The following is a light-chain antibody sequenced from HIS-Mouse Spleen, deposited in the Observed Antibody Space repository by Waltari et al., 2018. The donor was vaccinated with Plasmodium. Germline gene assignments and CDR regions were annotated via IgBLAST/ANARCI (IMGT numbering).Light chain of an antibody. CDR3: CSYAGSSTFV. Sequence: QSALTQPASVSGSPGQSITISCTGTSSDVGSYNLVSWYQQHPGKAPKLMVYEGSKRPSGVSNRFSGSKSGNTAFLTSSGLQAEDEADYCCCSYAGSSTFVFGGGTKLTVL. V-gene: IGLV2-23*03. CDR1: SSDVGSYNL. J-gene: IGLJ3*02. CDR2: EGS.